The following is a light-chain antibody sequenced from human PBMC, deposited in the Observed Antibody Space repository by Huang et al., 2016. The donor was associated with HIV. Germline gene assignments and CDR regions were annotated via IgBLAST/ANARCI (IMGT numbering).Light chain of an antibody. J-gene: IGKJ1*01. CDR3: QKYNSVPRT. CDR2: ATS. CDR1: QDIGTY. V-gene: IGKV1-27*01. Sequence: DIQMTQSPSSLSASVGDRVTLSCRASQDIGTYLAWYQHKPGKVPNLLIYATSTLQSGVPSRFGGSGSGTNFTLTIGSLRPEDVATYYCQKYNSVPRTFGHGTKVQIK.